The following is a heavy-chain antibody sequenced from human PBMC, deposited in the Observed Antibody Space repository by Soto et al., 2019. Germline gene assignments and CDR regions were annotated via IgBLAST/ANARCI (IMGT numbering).Heavy chain of an antibody. Sequence: QVLLQESGPELVKPSGTLSLTCTVSGGSISPYYWSWIRQPAGKGLEWVGRIYTSGRTNYNPSLKSRLAISVDTSKNQFSLRLRSVTAADTAMYYCARSGNSGYSPHDYWGQGTLVTVSS. J-gene: IGHJ4*02. V-gene: IGHV4-4*07. CDR1: GGSISPYY. CDR3: ARSGNSGYSPHDY. CDR2: IYTSGRT. D-gene: IGHD5-12*01.